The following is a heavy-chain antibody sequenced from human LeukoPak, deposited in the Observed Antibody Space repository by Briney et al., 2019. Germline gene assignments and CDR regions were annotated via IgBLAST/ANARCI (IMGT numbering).Heavy chain of an antibody. Sequence: ASVKVSCKASGYTFTSYDINWVRQATGQGLEWMGWMNPNSGNTGYAQKFQGRVTMTRNTSISTAYMALSSLRSEDTAVYYCARDYDSSGYYYVPSSYWGQGTLVTVSS. CDR3: ARDYDSSGYYYVPSSY. J-gene: IGHJ4*02. CDR2: MNPNSGNT. D-gene: IGHD3-22*01. V-gene: IGHV1-8*01. CDR1: GYTFTSYD.